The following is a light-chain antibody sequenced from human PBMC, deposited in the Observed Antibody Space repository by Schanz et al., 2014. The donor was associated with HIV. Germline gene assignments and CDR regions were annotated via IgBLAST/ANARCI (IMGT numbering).Light chain of an antibody. CDR3: SSYTTSSPLV. CDR2: DVT. CDR1: SSDIGGYNY. Sequence: QSVLTQPASVSGSPGQSITISCTGTSSDIGGYNYASWYQQHPGKAPKLMIYDVTNRPSGVSNRFSGSKSGNTASLTISGLQAEDEADYYCSSYTTSSPLVFGGGTKLTVL. V-gene: IGLV2-14*03. J-gene: IGLJ2*01.